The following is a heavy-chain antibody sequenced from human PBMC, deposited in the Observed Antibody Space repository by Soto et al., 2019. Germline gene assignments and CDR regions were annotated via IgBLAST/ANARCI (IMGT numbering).Heavy chain of an antibody. D-gene: IGHD3-3*01. V-gene: IGHV1-24*01. Sequence: ASVKVSCKVSGYTLTELSMHWVRQAPGKGLEWMGGFDPEDGETIYAQKFQGRVTMTEDTSTDTAYMELSSLRSEDTAVYYCARAVTIFGVVLYYFDYWGQGTLVTVSS. CDR1: GYTLTELS. CDR2: FDPEDGET. J-gene: IGHJ4*02. CDR3: ARAVTIFGVVLYYFDY.